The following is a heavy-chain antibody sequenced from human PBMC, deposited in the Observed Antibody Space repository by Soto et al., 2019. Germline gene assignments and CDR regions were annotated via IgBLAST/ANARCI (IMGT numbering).Heavy chain of an antibody. Sequence: GGSLRLCSAASGFTFSNARMSWVRQAPGKGKEWVGLIKSNSDGGTTDYAARVKGRFTISRDDSKKTLDRQMNSVENEETAVYFFIFISILRAVLDFWAQRTPVTVSS. D-gene: IGHD3-10*01. CDR1: GFTFSNAR. J-gene: IGHJ1*01. CDR2: IKSNSDGGTT. V-gene: IGHV3-15*01. CDR3: IFISILRAVLDF.